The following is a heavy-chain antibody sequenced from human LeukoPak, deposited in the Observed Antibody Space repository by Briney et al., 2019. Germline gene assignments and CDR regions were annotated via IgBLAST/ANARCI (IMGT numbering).Heavy chain of an antibody. CDR3: ARQDPDYVWGSRDAFDI. CDR2: INHSGST. CDR1: GGSFSGYY. J-gene: IGHJ3*02. D-gene: IGHD3-16*01. Sequence: SETLSLTCAVYGGSFSGYYWSWIRQPPGKGLEWIGEINHSGSTNYNPSLKSRVTISVDTSKNQFSLKLSSVTAADTAVYYCARQDPDYVWGSRDAFDIWGQGTMVTVSS. V-gene: IGHV4-34*01.